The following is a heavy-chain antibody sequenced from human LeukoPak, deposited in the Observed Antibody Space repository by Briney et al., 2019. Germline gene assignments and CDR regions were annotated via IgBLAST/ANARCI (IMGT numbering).Heavy chain of an antibody. D-gene: IGHD6-13*01. V-gene: IGHV1-69*05. CDR1: GATFSSYA. CDR2: IIPIFGTA. J-gene: IGHJ5*02. Sequence: SVKVSCKIVGATFSSYAMTWVRQAPGQGLEWMGGIIPIFGTANYAQKFQGRVTITTDESTSTAYMELSSLRSEDTAVYYCARVTSTGYSSSWSGSDWFDPWGQGTLVTVSS. CDR3: ARVTSTGYSSSWSGSDWFDP.